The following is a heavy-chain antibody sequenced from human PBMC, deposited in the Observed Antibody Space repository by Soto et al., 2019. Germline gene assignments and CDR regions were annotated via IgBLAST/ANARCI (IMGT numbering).Heavy chain of an antibody. D-gene: IGHD3-16*01. V-gene: IGHV1-2*02. CDR1: GYSFTSLD. Sequence: ASVKVSCKASGYSFTSLDINWVRQTAGQGLEWMGWNNPNDGDTNYAQKFQGRVTMSRDTSISTAYMELTKLTSDDTAIYYCARQGPFDYTIINYWGQGTLVTVSS. CDR3: ARQGPFDYTIINY. J-gene: IGHJ4*02. CDR2: NNPNDGDT.